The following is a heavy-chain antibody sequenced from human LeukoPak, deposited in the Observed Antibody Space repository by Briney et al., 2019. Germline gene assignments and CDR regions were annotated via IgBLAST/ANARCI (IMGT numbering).Heavy chain of an antibody. CDR2: INPNSGGT. D-gene: IGHD1-26*01. CDR3: ARDRAGATAFDI. CDR1: GYTFTSYY. J-gene: IGHJ3*02. Sequence: ASVKVSCKASGYTFTSYYMHWVRQAPGQGLEWMGWINPNSGGTNYAQKFQGRVTMTRDTSISTAYMELSRLRSDDTAVYYCARDRAGATAFDIWGQGTMVTVSS. V-gene: IGHV1-2*02.